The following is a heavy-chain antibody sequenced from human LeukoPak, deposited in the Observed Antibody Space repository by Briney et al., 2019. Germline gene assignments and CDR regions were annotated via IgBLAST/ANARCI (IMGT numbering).Heavy chain of an antibody. Sequence: GGSLRLSCAGSGFSFSNHGMHWIRQAPGKGLEWVAVIAHDGSLKFYADSVKGRFTISRDNSRNTVYLQMNTLTSEDSGVYSCAKESLGRGSSYGSYFDYCGQGTLVTVSS. D-gene: IGHD1-26*01. J-gene: IGHJ4*02. V-gene: IGHV3-30*18. CDR1: GFSFSNHG. CDR2: IAHDGSLK. CDR3: AKESLGRGSSYGSYFDY.